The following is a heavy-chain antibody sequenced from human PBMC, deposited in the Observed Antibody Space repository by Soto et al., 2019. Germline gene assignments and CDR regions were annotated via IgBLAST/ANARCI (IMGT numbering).Heavy chain of an antibody. Sequence: SETLSLTCTVSGGSISSYYWSWIRQPPGKGLEWIGYIYYSGSTNYNPSLKSRVNISVDTSKNQFSLKLSSVTAADTAVYYCARDVDTGGMDVWGQGTTVTVS. D-gene: IGHD5-18*01. CDR2: IYYSGST. CDR1: GGSISSYY. V-gene: IGHV4-59*01. J-gene: IGHJ6*02. CDR3: ARDVDTGGMDV.